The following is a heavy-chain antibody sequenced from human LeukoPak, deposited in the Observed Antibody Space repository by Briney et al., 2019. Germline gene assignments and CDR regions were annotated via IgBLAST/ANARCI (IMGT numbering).Heavy chain of an antibody. Sequence: ASVKVSFKASGYTFTKYGISWVRQAPGQGLEWMGWISGYKVDAKHAQRLQDRVTMTIDTSTNTAYMELRSLRSDDTALYYCAKDIAGYSYGFAPIEYRGQGTLVTVSS. J-gene: IGHJ4*02. V-gene: IGHV1-18*01. D-gene: IGHD5-18*01. CDR2: ISGYKVDA. CDR3: AKDIAGYSYGFAPIEY. CDR1: GYTFTKYG.